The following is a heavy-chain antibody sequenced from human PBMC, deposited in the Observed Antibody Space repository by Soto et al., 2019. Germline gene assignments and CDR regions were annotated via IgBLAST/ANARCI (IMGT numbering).Heavy chain of an antibody. D-gene: IGHD6-6*01. Sequence: GGSLRLSCAASGFTFSDFYMTWIRQAPGKGLEWVSSISVSGDTMYYADSVKGRFTISRDNAKSSLYLQMSSLSAEDTAVYYCARVGANRVWNIEPRQKGYSFDSWGQGGLVTVSS. CDR1: GFTFSDFY. V-gene: IGHV3-11*01. J-gene: IGHJ4*02. CDR3: ARVGANRVWNIEPRQKGYSFDS. CDR2: ISVSGDTM.